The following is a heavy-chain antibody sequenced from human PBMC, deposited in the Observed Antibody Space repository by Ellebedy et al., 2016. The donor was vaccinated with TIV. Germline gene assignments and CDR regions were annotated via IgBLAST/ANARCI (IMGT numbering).Heavy chain of an antibody. CDR3: ATGPKQDFFDY. D-gene: IGHD7-27*01. CDR1: YDSISSYY. CDR2: IYYSGST. V-gene: IGHV4-59*01. J-gene: IGHJ4*02. Sequence: MPSETLSLTCTVSYDSISSYYWRWIRQPPGKGLEWIGYIYYSGSTNYNPSLKSRVTISLDTSKKQPSLKLSTVTAAETAVYYCATGPKQDFFDYWGQGTLVTVSS.